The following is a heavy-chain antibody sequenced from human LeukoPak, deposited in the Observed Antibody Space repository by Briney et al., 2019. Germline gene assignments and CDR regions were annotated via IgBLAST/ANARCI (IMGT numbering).Heavy chain of an antibody. V-gene: IGHV4-59*01. CDR3: ARGGERNIDWLLFDC. Sequence: PSETLSLTCTVSGGSISSYYWSWIRQPPGKGLEWIGYIYYGGSTTYNPSLKSRVTISVDTSKNQFSLNVNSVTAADTAVYYCARGGERNIDWLLFDCWGQGTLVTVSS. D-gene: IGHD3-9*01. J-gene: IGHJ4*02. CDR1: GGSISSYY. CDR2: IYYGGST.